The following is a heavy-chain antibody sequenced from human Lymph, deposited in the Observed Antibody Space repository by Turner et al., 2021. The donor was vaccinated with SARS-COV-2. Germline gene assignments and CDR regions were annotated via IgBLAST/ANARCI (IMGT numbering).Heavy chain of an antibody. Sequence: QVQLVESGGVVVQPGRSLRLSCAASGFTFSTYAIHWVRQAPGKGLEWVAVISYDGFNKYYADSVKGQFTISRDNSKNTLYLQMSSLRAEDTAVYYCARGSGSYLSAFDIWGQGTMVTVSS. J-gene: IGHJ3*02. CDR1: GFTFSTYA. D-gene: IGHD1-26*01. V-gene: IGHV3-30*04. CDR2: ISYDGFNK. CDR3: ARGSGSYLSAFDI.